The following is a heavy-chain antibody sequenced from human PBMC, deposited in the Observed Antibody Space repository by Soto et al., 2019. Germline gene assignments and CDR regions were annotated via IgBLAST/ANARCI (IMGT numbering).Heavy chain of an antibody. CDR1: GFTFSSYA. V-gene: IGHV3-64*01. D-gene: IGHD5-12*01. J-gene: IGHJ4*02. Sequence: GESLKISCAASGFTFSSYAMHWVRQAPGKGLEYVSVINSNGGSTYYANSVKGRFTISRDNSKNTLYLQMGSLRAEDMAVYYCARTSGYAFDYWGRGTLVTVSS. CDR2: INSNGGST. CDR3: ARTSGYAFDY.